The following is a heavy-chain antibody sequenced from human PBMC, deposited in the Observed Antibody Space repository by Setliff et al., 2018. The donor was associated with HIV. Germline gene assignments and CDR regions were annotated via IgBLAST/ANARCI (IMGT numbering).Heavy chain of an antibody. CDR2: ISGSGSTT. CDR3: ARGSSGWGMDFYYYYMDV. V-gene: IGHV3-23*01. Sequence: GGSLRLSCAASGFRFNIYAMTWVRQAPGKGLQWVSSISGSGSTTNYADSVKGRFTISRDNSKSTLYLQMNSLRDGDTALYYCARGSSGWGMDFYYYYMDVWGEGTTVTVSS. CDR1: GFRFNIYA. D-gene: IGHD6-19*01. J-gene: IGHJ6*03.